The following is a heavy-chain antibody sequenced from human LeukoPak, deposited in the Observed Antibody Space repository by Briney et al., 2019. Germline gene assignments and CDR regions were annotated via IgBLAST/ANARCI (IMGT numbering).Heavy chain of an antibody. Sequence: KTSETLSLTCAVYGGSFSGYYWSWIRQPPGKGLEWIGEINHSGSTNYNPSLKSRVTISVDTPKNQFSLKLSSVTAADTAVYYCASWGCCLFGCGWLGGGRAGYFRHWGQGTLVTVSS. V-gene: IGHV4-34*01. CDR2: INHSGST. D-gene: IGHD3-10*01. CDR1: GGSFSGYY. CDR3: ASWGCCLFGCGWLGGGRAGYFRH. J-gene: IGHJ1*01.